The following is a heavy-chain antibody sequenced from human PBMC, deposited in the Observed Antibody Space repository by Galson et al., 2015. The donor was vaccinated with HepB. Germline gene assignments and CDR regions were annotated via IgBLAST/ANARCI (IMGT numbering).Heavy chain of an antibody. CDR1: GFTFSYYA. CDR3: AKVFPEKTDGWYRQALYYFDS. Sequence: SLRLSCAASGFTFSYYAMSWVRQAPGEGLEWVSAITPSGDNTYSADSMKGRFTISRDNSKNTLFLQMNSLRADDTAIYFCAKVFPEKTDGWYRQALYYFDSWGQGTLVTVSS. CDR2: ITPSGDNT. V-gene: IGHV3-23*01. J-gene: IGHJ4*02. D-gene: IGHD6-19*01.